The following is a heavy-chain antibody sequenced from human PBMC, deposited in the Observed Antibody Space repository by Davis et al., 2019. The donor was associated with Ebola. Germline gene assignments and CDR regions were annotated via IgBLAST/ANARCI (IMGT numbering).Heavy chain of an antibody. CDR2: IGGSGGDT. V-gene: IGHV3-23*01. J-gene: IGHJ4*02. CDR3: AKDQRKLALTPTFDS. CDR1: GFTFSNYA. Sequence: PAGSLTLSCAASGFTFSNYAMSWVRQAPGKGLEWVSAIGGSGGDTYYADSVKGRFTISRHNSKNTLYLQMNSLRAEDTAVYYCAKDQRKLALTPTFDSWGQGTLVTASS. D-gene: IGHD1-1*01.